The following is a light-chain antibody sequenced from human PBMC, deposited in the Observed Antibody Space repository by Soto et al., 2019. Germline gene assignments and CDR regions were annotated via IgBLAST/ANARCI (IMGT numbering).Light chain of an antibody. Sequence: ETVLPQSPLSLTVSPGEPASISCSSSQSLLHRNGHNYLDRYLQRPGQSPHLLIYLGSNRAAGVADRFSGSGSGTVFTLKISRVEADDVGIYYCMEVLQSPQTFGQGTQLEIK. V-gene: IGKV2-28*01. CDR2: LGS. CDR3: MEVLQSPQT. J-gene: IGKJ2*01. CDR1: QSLLHRNGHNY.